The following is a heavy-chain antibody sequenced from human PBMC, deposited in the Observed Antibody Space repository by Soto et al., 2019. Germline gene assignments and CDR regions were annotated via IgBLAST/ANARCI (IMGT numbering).Heavy chain of an antibody. V-gene: IGHV3-48*03. D-gene: IGHD2-15*01. J-gene: IGHJ4*02. CDR2: ISSSGSTI. CDR3: ARERIYYFEY. Sequence: GFLRLSCAASGLSLSSYEMNWVRQAPGKGLEWVSYISSSGSTIYYADSVKGRFTISRDNAKNSLYLQMNSLRAEDTAVYYCARERIYYFEYWGQGTLVTVSS. CDR1: GLSLSSYE.